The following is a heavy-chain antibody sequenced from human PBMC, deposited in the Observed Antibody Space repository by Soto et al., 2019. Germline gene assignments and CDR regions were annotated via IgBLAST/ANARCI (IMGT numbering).Heavy chain of an antibody. Sequence: VQLLESGGGLVQPGGSLRLSCAASGFTFSTYAMSWVRQAPGKGLEWVSVISGTAVSADYADSVKGRFTISRDNSKNTLFLQMNSLRAEDTAVYYCAKHRTWSYYFDYWGQGTLVTVSS. CDR3: AKHRTWSYYFDY. CDR1: GFTFSTYA. V-gene: IGHV3-23*01. CDR2: ISGTAVSA. D-gene: IGHD3-10*01. J-gene: IGHJ4*02.